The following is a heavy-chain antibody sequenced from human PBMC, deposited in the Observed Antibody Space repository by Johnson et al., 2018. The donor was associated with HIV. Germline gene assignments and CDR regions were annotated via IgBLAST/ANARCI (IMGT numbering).Heavy chain of an antibody. V-gene: IGHV3-66*02. J-gene: IGHJ3*02. Sequence: VQLVQSGGGLSQPGGSLRLSCAASGITVSSNYMSWVRQAPGKGLEWVSVIFTVGDVYYADSVKGRFTISRDNSKNTLYLQMNSLRPEDTAVYYCARDGGYCSSTSCFRHWASAFDIWGQGTMVTVSS. CDR1: GITVSSNY. D-gene: IGHD2-2*01. CDR2: IFTVGDV. CDR3: ARDGGYCSSTSCFRHWASAFDI.